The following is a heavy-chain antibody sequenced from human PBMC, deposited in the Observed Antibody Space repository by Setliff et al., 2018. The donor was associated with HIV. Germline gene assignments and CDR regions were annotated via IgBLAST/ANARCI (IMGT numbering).Heavy chain of an antibody. D-gene: IGHD1-1*01. CDR3: AREGVREPPSNTLYYGMDV. J-gene: IGHJ6*02. CDR1: GYTFSRYG. V-gene: IGHV1-18*01. CDR2: ISPYNGNR. Sequence: EASVKVSCKASGYTFSRYGISWVRQAPGQGLEWMGWISPYNGNRNYAQKLQGRVTMTADTSTSTAYIEVRSLRFDDTAVYYCAREGVREPPSNTLYYGMDVWGQGTTVTVSS.